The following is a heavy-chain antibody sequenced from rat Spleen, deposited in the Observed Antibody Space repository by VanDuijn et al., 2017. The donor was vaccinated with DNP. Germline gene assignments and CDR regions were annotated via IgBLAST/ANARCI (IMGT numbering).Heavy chain of an antibody. CDR3: TRVDYGGYSWAFDY. D-gene: IGHD1-11*01. V-gene: IGHV2-6*01. CDR2: ISSGGST. Sequence: QVQLKESGPGLVQPSQTLSLACTVSGFSLTSYHVHWVRQPSGKGLEWIAAISSGGSTYYNSALKSRLSISRDTSKSQVFLKMNSLQTEDTAIYFGTRVDYGGYSWAFDYWGQGVMVTVSS. J-gene: IGHJ2*01. CDR1: GFSLTSYH.